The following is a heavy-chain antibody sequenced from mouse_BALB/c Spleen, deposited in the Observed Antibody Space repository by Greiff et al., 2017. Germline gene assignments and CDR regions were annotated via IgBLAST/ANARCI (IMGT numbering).Heavy chain of an antibody. J-gene: IGHJ1*01. CDR1: GDSITSGY. CDR3: AGVYYGSSYRYFDV. D-gene: IGHD1-1*01. Sequence: EVKLQESGPSLVKPSQTLSLTCSVTGDSITSGYWNWIRKFPGNKLEYMGYISYSGSIYYNPSLKSRISITRDTSKNQYYLQLNSVTTEDTATYYCAGVYYGSSYRYFDVWGAGTTVTVSS. V-gene: IGHV3-8*02. CDR2: ISYSGSI.